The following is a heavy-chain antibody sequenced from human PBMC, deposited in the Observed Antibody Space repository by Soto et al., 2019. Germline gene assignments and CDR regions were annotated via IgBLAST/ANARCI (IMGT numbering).Heavy chain of an antibody. Sequence: QVQLVQSGAEVKKPGASVKVSCKASGYTFTSYGISWLRQAPGQGLEWMGWISAYNGNTNYAQKLQGRVTMTTDTSTSTAYMELRSLRSDDTAVYYCARSCSGGRCYYSYYYYGMDVWGQGTTVTVSS. CDR3: ARSCSGGRCYYSYYYYGMDV. J-gene: IGHJ6*02. CDR2: ISAYNGNT. CDR1: GYTFTSYG. D-gene: IGHD2-15*01. V-gene: IGHV1-18*04.